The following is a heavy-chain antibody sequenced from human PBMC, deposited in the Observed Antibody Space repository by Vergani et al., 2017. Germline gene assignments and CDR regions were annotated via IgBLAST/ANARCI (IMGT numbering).Heavy chain of an antibody. CDR1: GFSFSSYG. CDR2: ISGSGGST. Sequence: VQLVESGGGVVQPGRSLRLSCAASGFSFSSYGMHWVRQAPGKGLEWVSAISGSGGSTYYADSVKGRFTISRDNSKNTLYLQMNSLRAEDTAVYYCAKGLGSNIVVVPAAQIFDYWGQGTLVTVSS. D-gene: IGHD2-2*01. CDR3: AKGLGSNIVVVPAAQIFDY. J-gene: IGHJ4*02. V-gene: IGHV3-23*04.